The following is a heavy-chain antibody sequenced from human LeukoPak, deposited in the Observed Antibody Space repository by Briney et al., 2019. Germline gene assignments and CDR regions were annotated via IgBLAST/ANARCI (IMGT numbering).Heavy chain of an antibody. D-gene: IGHD2-21*01. CDR2: INPDSGGP. Sequence: ASVKVSCKASGYTFTGYYMHWVRQAPGQGLEWMGWINPDSGGPNYAQKFRGRVTMTRDTSISTAYMELSSLTSDDTAVYSCARAGYCGSNCYYYFDCWGQGTLVTVSS. V-gene: IGHV1-2*02. CDR1: GYTFTGYY. CDR3: ARAGYCGSNCYYYFDC. J-gene: IGHJ4*02.